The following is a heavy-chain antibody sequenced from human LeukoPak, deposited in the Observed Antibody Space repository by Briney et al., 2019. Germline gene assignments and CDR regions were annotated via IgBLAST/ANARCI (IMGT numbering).Heavy chain of an antibody. D-gene: IGHD3-22*01. Sequence: PGGSLRLSCAASGFTFRSYAMHWVRQAPGKGLEWVAVISYDGSNKYYADSVKGRFTISRDNSKNTLYLEMNSLRAEDTAVYYCERGDYYGSRGYVAAYWGQGTLVTVSS. CDR2: ISYDGSNK. J-gene: IGHJ4*02. CDR1: GFTFRSYA. CDR3: ERGDYYGSRGYVAAY. V-gene: IGHV3-30*04.